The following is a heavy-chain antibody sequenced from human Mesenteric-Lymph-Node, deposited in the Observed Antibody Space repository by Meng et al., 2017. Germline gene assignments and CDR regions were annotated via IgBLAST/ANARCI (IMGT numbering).Heavy chain of an antibody. Sequence: GESLKISCAASGFTFSSYAMHWVRQAPGKGLEWVAVISYDGSNKYYADSVKGRFTISRDNSKNTLYLQMNSLRAEDTAVYYCARGVGWLQLDRGDYWGQGTLVTVSS. J-gene: IGHJ4*02. V-gene: IGHV3-30*01. CDR1: GFTFSSYA. CDR3: ARGVGWLQLDRGDY. D-gene: IGHD5-24*01. CDR2: ISYDGSNK.